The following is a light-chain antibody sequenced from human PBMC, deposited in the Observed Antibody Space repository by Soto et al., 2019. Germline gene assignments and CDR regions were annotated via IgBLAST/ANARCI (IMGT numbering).Light chain of an antibody. CDR3: SSYTSSSTRV. V-gene: IGLV2-14*03. CDR1: SSDIGAYDY. Sequence: QSVLTQPASVSGSPGQSITISCTGTSSDIGAYDYVSWYQQHPDKAPKLMIYEVSHRPSGVSNRFYGSKSVNTATLTISGLQVEDEADYYCSSYTSSSTRVFGTGTKVTVL. J-gene: IGLJ1*01. CDR2: EVS.